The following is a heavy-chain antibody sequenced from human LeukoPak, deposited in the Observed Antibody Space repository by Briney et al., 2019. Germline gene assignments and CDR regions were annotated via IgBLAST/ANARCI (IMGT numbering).Heavy chain of an antibody. D-gene: IGHD3-9*01. V-gene: IGHV3-23*01. J-gene: IGHJ4*02. Sequence: TGGSLRLSCAASGFTFSSNSMNWVRQAPGEGLEWVSSVSDNGGGTYYADSVKGRFTISRDNSKNTLYLQMNSLRAEDTAVYYCASLLTGYGDVDYWGQGTLVTVSS. CDR3: ASLLTGYGDVDY. CDR2: VSDNGGGT. CDR1: GFTFSSNS.